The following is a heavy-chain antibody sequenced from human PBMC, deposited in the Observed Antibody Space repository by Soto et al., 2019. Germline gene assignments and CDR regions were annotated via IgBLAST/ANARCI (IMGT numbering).Heavy chain of an antibody. CDR1: GGSISSYY. Sequence: SLTCTVSGGSISSYYWSWIRQPPGKGLEWIGYIYYSGSTNYNPSLKSRVTISVDTSKNQFSLKLSSVTAADTAVYYCARVGYGDYVFDYWGQGTLVTVSS. CDR3: ARVGYGDYVFDY. CDR2: IYYSGST. D-gene: IGHD4-17*01. V-gene: IGHV4-59*01. J-gene: IGHJ4*02.